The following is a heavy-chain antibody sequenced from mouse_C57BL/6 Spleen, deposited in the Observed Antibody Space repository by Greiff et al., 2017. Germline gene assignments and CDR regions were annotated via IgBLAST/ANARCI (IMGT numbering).Heavy chain of an antibody. Sequence: VQLQQSGAELVKPGASVKMSCKASGYTFTSYWITWVKQRPGQGLEWIGDIYPGSGSTNYNEKFKSKATLTVDTSSSTAYMQLSSLTSEDSAVYYCAREDYYGSPYYFDYWGQGTTLTVSS. V-gene: IGHV1-55*01. CDR1: GYTFTSYW. J-gene: IGHJ2*01. D-gene: IGHD1-1*01. CDR2: IYPGSGST. CDR3: AREDYYGSPYYFDY.